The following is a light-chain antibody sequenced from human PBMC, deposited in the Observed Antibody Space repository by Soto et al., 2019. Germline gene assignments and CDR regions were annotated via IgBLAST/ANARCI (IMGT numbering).Light chain of an antibody. CDR1: SSDVGKYNL. V-gene: IGLV2-23*02. Sequence: QSALTQPASVSGSPGQSITISCTGTSSDVGKYNLVSWYQHHPGKAPQLMIYEVIKRPSGVSNRFSGSKSGNTASLTISGRQTEDEADDYCSSYAGSGTLVFGGGTKLTVL. CDR2: EVI. CDR3: SSYAGSGTLV. J-gene: IGLJ2*01.